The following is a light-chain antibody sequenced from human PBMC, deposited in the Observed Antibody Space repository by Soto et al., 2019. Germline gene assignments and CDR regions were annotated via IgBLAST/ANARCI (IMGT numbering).Light chain of an antibody. CDR1: QGIRNN. Sequence: AIQMTQSPSSLSASVGDRVTITCRASQGIRNNLGWYQQKPGKAPNLLIFAASSLQSGVPSRFSGSGSGTDFTLTISSLQPDDFGVYYCQQYLNFPITFGQGTRLDIK. V-gene: IGKV1-6*01. CDR3: QQYLNFPIT. J-gene: IGKJ5*01. CDR2: AAS.